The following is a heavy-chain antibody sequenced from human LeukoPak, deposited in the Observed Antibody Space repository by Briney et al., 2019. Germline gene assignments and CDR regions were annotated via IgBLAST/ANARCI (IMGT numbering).Heavy chain of an antibody. Sequence: GASVKVSCKASAYTFTGYYMHWVRQAPGQGLEWMGWINPNSGGTNYAQKFQGRVTMTRDTSISTAYMELSRLRSDDTAVYYCASNTYYDSSGYRYWGQGTLVTVSS. CDR3: ASNTYYDSSGYRY. CDR1: AYTFTGYY. CDR2: INPNSGGT. D-gene: IGHD3-22*01. J-gene: IGHJ4*02. V-gene: IGHV1-2*02.